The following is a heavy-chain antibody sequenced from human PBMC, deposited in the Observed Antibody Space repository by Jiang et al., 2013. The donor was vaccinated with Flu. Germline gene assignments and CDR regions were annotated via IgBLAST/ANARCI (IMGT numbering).Heavy chain of an antibody. CDR1: GYTFTGYY. Sequence: SGAEVKKPGASVKVSCKASGYTFTGYYMHWVRQAPGQGLEWMGWINPNSGGTNYAQKFQGWVTMTRDTSISTAYMELSRLGSDDTAVYYCARGLDYYDSSGYLDYWGQGTLVTVSS. J-gene: IGHJ4*02. D-gene: IGHD3-22*01. V-gene: IGHV1-2*04. CDR2: INPNSGGT. CDR3: ARGLDYYDSSGYLDY.